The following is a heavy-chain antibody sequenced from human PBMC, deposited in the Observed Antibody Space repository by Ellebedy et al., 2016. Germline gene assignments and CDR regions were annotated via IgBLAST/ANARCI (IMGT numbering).Heavy chain of an antibody. CDR3: ARSFNWGHAIDV. V-gene: IGHV4-38-2*02. CDR1: GYSISSDFY. D-gene: IGHD7-27*01. CDR2: IHHRGST. J-gene: IGHJ3*01. Sequence: SETLSLTCTVSGYSISSDFYWGLIRQPPGKGLEWIGSIHHRGSTYYNPSLKGRVTISIDTSKNQFSLKLSSVTAADTAVYYCARSFNWGHAIDVWGQGTMVTVSS.